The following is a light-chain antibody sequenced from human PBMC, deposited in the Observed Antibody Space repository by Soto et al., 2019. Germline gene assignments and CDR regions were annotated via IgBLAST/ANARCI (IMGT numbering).Light chain of an antibody. CDR1: QSVGSSY. V-gene: IGKV3-20*01. CDR2: GAS. J-gene: IGKJ1*01. Sequence: EIVLTQSPGTLSLSPGESATLSCRASQSVGSSYLAWYRQKPGQAPRLLIYGASSRATGIPDRFSGGGSGTDFTITISRLEPEDFAVYYCQQYGSSPSTFGQGTKVEIK. CDR3: QQYGSSPST.